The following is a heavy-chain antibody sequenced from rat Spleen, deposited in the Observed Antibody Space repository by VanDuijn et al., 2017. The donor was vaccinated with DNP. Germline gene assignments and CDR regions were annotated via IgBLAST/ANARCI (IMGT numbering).Heavy chain of an antibody. V-gene: IGHV5S10*01. Sequence: EVQLVESGGGLVQPGRSLKLSCAASGFTFSDYNMAWVRQAPKKGLEWVATIIYDGSRTYYRDSVKGRFTISRDNAKSTLYLQMDSLRSEDTATYYCATPPGYPGIKGDYWGQGVMVTVSS. D-gene: IGHD1-4*01. CDR3: ATPPGYPGIKGDY. CDR2: IIYDGSRT. J-gene: IGHJ2*01. CDR1: GFTFSDYN.